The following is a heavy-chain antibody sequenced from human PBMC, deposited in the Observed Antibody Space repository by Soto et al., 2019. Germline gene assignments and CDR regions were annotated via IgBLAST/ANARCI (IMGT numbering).Heavy chain of an antibody. V-gene: IGHV2-5*02. J-gene: IGHJ4*02. CDR2: IYWDDDK. CDR3: ARMDRYYDILTGYSWTIDY. CDR1: GFSLSTSGVG. Sequence: QITLKESGPTLVKPTQTLTLTCTFSGFSLSTSGVGVGWIRQPPGKALEWLALIYWDDDKRYSPSLKSRLTITKDTSKNQVVLTMTNMDPVDTATYYCARMDRYYDILTGYSWTIDYWGQGTLVTVSS. D-gene: IGHD3-9*01.